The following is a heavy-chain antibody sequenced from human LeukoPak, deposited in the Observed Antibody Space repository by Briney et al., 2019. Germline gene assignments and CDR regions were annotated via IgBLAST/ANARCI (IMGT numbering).Heavy chain of an antibody. J-gene: IGHJ4*02. CDR3: AKRSYGSGSYYNSPPYYFDY. D-gene: IGHD3-10*01. CDR1: GFTFSSYA. CDR2: ISGSGGST. V-gene: IGHV3-23*01. Sequence: GGSLRLSCAASGFTFSSYAMSWVRQAPGKGLEWVSAISGSGGSTYYADSVKGRFTISRDNSKNTLYLQMNSLRAEDTAVYYCAKRSYGSGSYYNSPPYYFDYWGQGTLVTVSS.